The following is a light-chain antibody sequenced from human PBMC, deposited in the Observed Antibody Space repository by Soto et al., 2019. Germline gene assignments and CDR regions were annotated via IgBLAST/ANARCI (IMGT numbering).Light chain of an antibody. CDR1: SSNIGSNT. CDR2: SNN. J-gene: IGLJ2*01. V-gene: IGLV1-44*01. Sequence: QSVLTQPPSASGTPGQRVTISCSGSSSNIGSNTVNWYQQLPGTAPKLLIYSNNQRPSGVPDRFSCSKSGTSASLAISGLQYEDEADYYCASGDDSRNGVVFGGGTKLTVL. CDR3: ASGDDSRNGVV.